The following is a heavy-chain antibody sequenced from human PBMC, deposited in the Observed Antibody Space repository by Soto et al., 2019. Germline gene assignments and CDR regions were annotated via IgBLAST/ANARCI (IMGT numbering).Heavy chain of an antibody. CDR1: GGSISSSSYY. CDR3: ATITIFGVVPNYFDY. Sequence: PSETLSLTCTVSGGSISSSSYYWGWIRQPPGKGLEWIGSIYYSGSTNYNPSLKSRVTISVDTSKNQFSLKLSSVTAADTAVYYFATITIFGVVPNYFDYWGQGTLVTVSS. CDR2: IYYSGST. V-gene: IGHV4-39*01. D-gene: IGHD3-3*01. J-gene: IGHJ4*02.